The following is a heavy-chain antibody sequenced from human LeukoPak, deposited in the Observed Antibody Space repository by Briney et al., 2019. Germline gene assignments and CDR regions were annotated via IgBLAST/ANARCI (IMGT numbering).Heavy chain of an antibody. V-gene: IGHV3-43*02. CDR1: GFRFDDYP. Sequence: QSGGSLRLSCAASGFRFDDYPMHWVRHAPGRGLEWVSLISGDGGGTYYNDSVKGRFTTSRENSKNSLFLQMNNLRTEDTALYFCARDRPFTYYDSTGVLDYWGQGTLVTVSS. CDR2: ISGDGGGT. J-gene: IGHJ4*02. D-gene: IGHD3-22*01. CDR3: ARDRPFTYYDSTGVLDY.